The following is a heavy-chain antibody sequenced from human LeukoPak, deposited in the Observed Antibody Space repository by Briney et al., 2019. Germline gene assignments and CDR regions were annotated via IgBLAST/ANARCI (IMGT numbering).Heavy chain of an antibody. V-gene: IGHV3-30*18. CDR3: AKNDRLSSPYYFDF. J-gene: IGHJ4*02. D-gene: IGHD1-1*01. CDR1: GFTFSSYS. Sequence: QAGGSLRLSCAASGFTFSSYSMNWVRQAPGKGLEWVAVISYDGSNKYYADSVKGRFTISRDNSNDTVYLQMNSLRAEDTAVYYCAKNDRLSSPYYFDFWGQGTLVTVSS. CDR2: ISYDGSNK.